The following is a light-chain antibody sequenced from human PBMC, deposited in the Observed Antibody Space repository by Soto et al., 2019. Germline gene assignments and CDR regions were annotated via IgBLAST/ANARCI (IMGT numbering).Light chain of an antibody. CDR2: DAS. Sequence: EVVMTQSPATLSVSPGERVTFSCRASQSVTTNLAWYQHKPGQSPRLLISDASTGASGIPPRFSGSGSGTEFTLTIDRLQSADFAVYYCQQSDRWLVTFGGGTKVEIK. CDR3: QQSDRWLVT. J-gene: IGKJ4*01. V-gene: IGKV3-15*01. CDR1: QSVTTN.